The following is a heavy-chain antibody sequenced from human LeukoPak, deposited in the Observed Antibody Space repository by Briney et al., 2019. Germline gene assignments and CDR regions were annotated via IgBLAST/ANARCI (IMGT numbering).Heavy chain of an antibody. V-gene: IGHV5-51*01. CDR1: GYTFSSYW. D-gene: IGHD6-19*01. J-gene: IGHJ4*02. Sequence: GESLKISCEGSGYTFSSYWIAWVRQMPGKGLEYMGIIYPGDLDTRYSPSFQGQVTISADKSISTAYLQWSSLKASDTAMYYCARLGIAVAGIDYWGQGTLVTVSS. CDR3: ARLGIAVAGIDY. CDR2: IYPGDLDT.